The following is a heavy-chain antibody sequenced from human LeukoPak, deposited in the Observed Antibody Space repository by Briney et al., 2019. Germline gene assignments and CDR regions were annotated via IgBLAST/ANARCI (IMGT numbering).Heavy chain of an antibody. Sequence: SETLSLTCTVSGDSINSSDYYWAWIRQPPGEGLEWIGTIYYSGSTYYKSSHKSRLTISVDSSKNQFSLKMISVTAADTGVYYCARHGNWDPFDYWGQGALVTVSS. CDR2: IYYSGST. V-gene: IGHV4-39*01. CDR3: ARHGNWDPFDY. CDR1: GDSINSSDYY. D-gene: IGHD7-27*01. J-gene: IGHJ4*02.